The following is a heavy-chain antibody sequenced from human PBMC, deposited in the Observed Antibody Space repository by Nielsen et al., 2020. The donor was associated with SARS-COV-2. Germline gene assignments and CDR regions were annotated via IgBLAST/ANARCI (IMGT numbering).Heavy chain of an antibody. D-gene: IGHD3-22*01. Sequence: WVRQAPGQRLEWMGWINADNGNTRYSQEFQGRVTLNRDTSASTAYMELSSLRSEDTAVYYCARVERVTMIVVVMQGYFQHWGQGTLVTVSS. CDR2: INADNGNT. CDR3: ARVERVTMIVVVMQGYFQH. J-gene: IGHJ1*01. V-gene: IGHV1-3*01.